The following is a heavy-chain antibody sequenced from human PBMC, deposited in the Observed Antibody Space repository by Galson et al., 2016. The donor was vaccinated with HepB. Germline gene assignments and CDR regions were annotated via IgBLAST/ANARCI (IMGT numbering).Heavy chain of an antibody. CDR3: ARGDASGCADCWFAP. V-gene: IGHV4-39*07. Sequence: SETLSLTCVVSGGAIRSSGRYWLWIRQPPGKGLEWIGNLYYDGTPSYNPSLSSRVTMSLDVSKNQFSLKLNSVTAADTAVYYCARGDASGCADCWFAPWGQGTLVTVSS. CDR2: LYYDGTP. CDR1: GGAIRSSGRY. J-gene: IGHJ5*02. D-gene: IGHD6-19*01.